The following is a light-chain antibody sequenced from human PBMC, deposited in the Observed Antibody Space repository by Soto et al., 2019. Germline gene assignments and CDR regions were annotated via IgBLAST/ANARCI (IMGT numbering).Light chain of an antibody. CDR3: QQSYSTPWT. J-gene: IGKJ1*01. CDR2: AAS. CDR1: QDIRSY. Sequence: IQMTQSPSSLSASVGDRVTITCRASQDIRSYLGWHQQKPGKAPKLLIYAASSLQSGVPSRFSGSGSGTDFTLTISSLQPEDFATYYCQQSYSTPWTFGQGTKVDIK. V-gene: IGKV1-39*01.